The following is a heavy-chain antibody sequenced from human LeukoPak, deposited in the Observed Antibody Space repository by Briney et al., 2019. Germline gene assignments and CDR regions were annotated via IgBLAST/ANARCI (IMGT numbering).Heavy chain of an antibody. CDR1: GFTFSGYS. D-gene: IGHD3-3*01. J-gene: IGHJ3*02. CDR2: ISTTSAYI. CDR3: ARDTYFSPPPLNNAFDI. V-gene: IGHV3-21*01. Sequence: PGGSLRLSCAASGFTFSGYSMNWVRQAPGKGLERVSSISTTSAYIYYADSVKGRLTTSRDNAKSSLYLEMNSLRAEDTAVYYCARDTYFSPPPLNNAFDIWGQGTMVTVSS.